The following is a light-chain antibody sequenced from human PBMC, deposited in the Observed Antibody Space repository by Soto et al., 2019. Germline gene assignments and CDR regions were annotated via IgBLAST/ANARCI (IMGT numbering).Light chain of an antibody. V-gene: IGLV1-51*01. Sequence: QSVLTHPPSVSAAPGQKVTISCSGSSSNIGNNYVSWYQQLPGTAPKLLIYDNNKRPSGIPDRFSGSKSGTSATLGITGLQTGDEADYYCGTWDSSLSVVFGGVTKLTVL. CDR1: SSNIGNNY. CDR2: DNN. J-gene: IGLJ2*01. CDR3: GTWDSSLSVV.